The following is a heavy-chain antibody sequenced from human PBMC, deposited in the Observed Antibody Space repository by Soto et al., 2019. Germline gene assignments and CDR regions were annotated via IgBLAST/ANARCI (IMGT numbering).Heavy chain of an antibody. CDR1: GGSISSGGYY. V-gene: IGHV4-31*03. CDR3: ARGRHDSSGYVGY. CDR2: IYYSGST. D-gene: IGHD3-22*01. Sequence: SETLSLTCTVSGGSISSGGYYWSWIRQHPGKGLEWIGYIYYSGSTYYNPSLKSRVTISVDTSKNQFSLKLSSVTAADTAVYYCARGRHDSSGYVGYWGQGTLVTVSS. J-gene: IGHJ4*02.